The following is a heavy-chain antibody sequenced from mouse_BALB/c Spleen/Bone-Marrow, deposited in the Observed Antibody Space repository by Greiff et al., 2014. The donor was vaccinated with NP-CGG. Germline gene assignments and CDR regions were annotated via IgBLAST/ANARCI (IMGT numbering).Heavy chain of an antibody. D-gene: IGHD1-1*01. J-gene: IGHJ1*01. V-gene: IGHV14-3*02. CDR3: TKPSFYDGRSYWYFDV. CDR1: GFNIKDTY. Sequence: VQLQQPGAELAKPGASVKLSCTASGFNIKDTYMHWVKQRPEQGLEWIGRIDPANGDTKYDPKFQGKATITADTSSNTAYLQLSSLTSEDTAVYYGTKPSFYDGRSYWYFDVWGAGTTVTVSS. CDR2: IDPANGDT.